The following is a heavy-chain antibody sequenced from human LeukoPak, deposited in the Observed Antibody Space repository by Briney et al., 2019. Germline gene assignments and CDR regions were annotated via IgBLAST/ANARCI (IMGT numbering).Heavy chain of an antibody. Sequence: GGSLRLSCATSRFTFSSYGMHWVRQAPGKGLEWVSAISGSGGSTYYADSVRGRFTISRDNSKNTLYLQMNSLRAEDTAVYYCAKDGPGIGYWGQGTLVTVSS. CDR1: RFTFSSYG. D-gene: IGHD6-13*01. CDR3: AKDGPGIGY. J-gene: IGHJ4*02. V-gene: IGHV3-23*01. CDR2: ISGSGGST.